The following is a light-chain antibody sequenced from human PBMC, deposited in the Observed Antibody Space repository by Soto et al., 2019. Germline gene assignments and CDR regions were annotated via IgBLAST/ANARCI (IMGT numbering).Light chain of an antibody. CDR3: QQYDSYVGT. J-gene: IGKJ1*01. CDR1: QRISGW. CDR2: DVS. Sequence: IQMTQSPSTLSASVGDTVSITCRARQRISGWLAWYQQKPGKAPKLLIYDVSSLLRGVPSRFSGSGSGTDFTLTISSLQPDDFATYYCQQYDSYVGTFGQGTKVQL. V-gene: IGKV1-5*01.